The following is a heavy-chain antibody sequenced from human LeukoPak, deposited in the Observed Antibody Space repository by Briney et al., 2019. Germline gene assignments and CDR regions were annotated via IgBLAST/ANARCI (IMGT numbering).Heavy chain of an antibody. CDR2: INPNSGGT. J-gene: IGHJ5*02. V-gene: IGHV1-2*02. CDR3: AREKKVRSEMATITDWFGP. D-gene: IGHD5-24*01. CDR1: GYTLTGYY. Sequence: GASVKVSCKASGYTLTGYYMHCVRQAPGQGLEWMGWINPNSGGTNYAQKFQGRVTMTRDTSISTAYMELSRLRSDDTAVYYCAREKKVRSEMATITDWFGPWGQGTLVTVSS.